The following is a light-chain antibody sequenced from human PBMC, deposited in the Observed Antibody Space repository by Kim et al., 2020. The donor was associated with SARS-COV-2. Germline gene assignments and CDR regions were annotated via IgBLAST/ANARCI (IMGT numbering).Light chain of an antibody. Sequence: DIQMTQSPSSLSASVGDRVTITCRASQSISSYLNWYQQKPGKAPKLLIYAASSLQSGVPSRFSGSGSGTDFTLSISSLQPEDFATYYCQQSYTTGYTFGQWTKLEI. CDR2: AAS. CDR1: QSISSY. J-gene: IGKJ2*01. V-gene: IGKV1-39*01. CDR3: QQSYTTGYT.